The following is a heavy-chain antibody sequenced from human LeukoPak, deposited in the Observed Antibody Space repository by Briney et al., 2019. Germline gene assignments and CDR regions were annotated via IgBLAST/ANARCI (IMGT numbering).Heavy chain of an antibody. CDR3: ARGPFRFYYDSSGSGFDY. CDR1: GGSFSGYY. J-gene: IGHJ4*02. CDR2: INHSGST. V-gene: IGHV4-34*01. Sequence: KPSETLSLICAVYGGSFSGYYCSWIRQPPGKGLEWIGEINHSGSTNYNPSLKSRVTISVDTSKNQFSLKLSSVTAADTAVYYCARGPFRFYYDSSGSGFDYWGQGTLVTVSS. D-gene: IGHD3-22*01.